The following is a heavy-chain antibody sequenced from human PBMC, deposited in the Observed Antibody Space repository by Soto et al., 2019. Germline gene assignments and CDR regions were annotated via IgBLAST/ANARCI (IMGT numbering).Heavy chain of an antibody. CDR3: ARGGCSGGSCQAHDY. D-gene: IGHD2-15*01. CDR1: GGSISSGGYS. Sequence: PSETLSLTCAVSGGSISSGGYSWSWIRQPPGKGLEWIGYIYHSGSTYYNPSLKSRVTISIDTSKNQFSLKLNSVTAADTAVYFCARGGCSGGSCQAHDYWGPGTLVTVSS. CDR2: IYHSGST. V-gene: IGHV4-30-2*01. J-gene: IGHJ4*02.